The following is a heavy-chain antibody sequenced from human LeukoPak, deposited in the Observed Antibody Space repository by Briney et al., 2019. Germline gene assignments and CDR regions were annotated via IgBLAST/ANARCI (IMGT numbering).Heavy chain of an antibody. J-gene: IGHJ5*02. V-gene: IGHV3-23*01. CDR2: ISGSGGST. CDR3: AKRVDCSGTSCYIHAPINWFDP. D-gene: IGHD2-2*02. CDR1: GFTFSSYA. Sequence: PGGSLRLSCAASGFTFSSYAMSWVRQAPGKGLEWVSAISGSGGSTYYADSVKGRFTISRDNSKNTLYLQMNSLRAEDTAVYYCAKRVDCSGTSCYIHAPINWFDPWGQGTLVTVSS.